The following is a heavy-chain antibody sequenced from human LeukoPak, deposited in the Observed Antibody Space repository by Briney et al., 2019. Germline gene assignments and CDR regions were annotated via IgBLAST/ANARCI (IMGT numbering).Heavy chain of an antibody. CDR1: GGSFRGYY. Sequence: SETLSLTCAVYGGSFRGYYWSWIRQPPGKGLEWIGEINHSGSTNYNPSLKSRVTISVDTSKNQFSLKLSSVTAADTAVYYCAGVGGSGLGLSAWGQGTLVTVSS. CDR3: AGVGGSGLGLSA. V-gene: IGHV4-34*01. D-gene: IGHD2-15*01. CDR2: INHSGST. J-gene: IGHJ4*02.